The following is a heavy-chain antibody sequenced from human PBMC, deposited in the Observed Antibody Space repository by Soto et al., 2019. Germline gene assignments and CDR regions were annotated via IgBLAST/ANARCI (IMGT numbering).Heavy chain of an antibody. Sequence: QVQLVESGGGVVQPGRSLRLSCAASGFTFSSYGMHWVRQAPGKGLEWVAVISYDGSNKYYADSVKGRFTISRDNSKNTLYLQMNSLRAEDTAVYYCANGSGSGWHDYWGQGTLVTVSS. D-gene: IGHD6-19*01. J-gene: IGHJ4*02. CDR3: ANGSGSGWHDY. CDR1: GFTFSSYG. CDR2: ISYDGSNK. V-gene: IGHV3-30*18.